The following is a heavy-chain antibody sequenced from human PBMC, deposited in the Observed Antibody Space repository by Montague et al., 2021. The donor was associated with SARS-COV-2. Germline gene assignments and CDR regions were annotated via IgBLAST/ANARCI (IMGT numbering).Heavy chain of an antibody. CDR3: ARYGSYFEH. CDR1: GGSIRSYY. J-gene: IGHJ4*02. V-gene: IGHV4-59*03. Sequence: SETRSLTCTVSGGSIRSYYWSWIRQTPGKGLEWIGYIYYDGSINYNPSLKSRVTMSVDSSKNQFSLRLSSVTAADTAVYYCARYGSYFEHWGQGTLVTASS. D-gene: IGHD1-26*01. CDR2: IYYDGSI.